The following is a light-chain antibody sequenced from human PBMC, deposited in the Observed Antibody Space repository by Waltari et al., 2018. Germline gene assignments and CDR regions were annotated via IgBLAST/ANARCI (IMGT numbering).Light chain of an antibody. J-gene: IGKJ1*01. CDR1: QSVLYSSNNKNY. Sequence: DIVMTQSPDSLAVSLGERATINCKSSQSVLYSSNNKNYLAWYQQKPGQPPKLLIYWASTRGSGVPDRFSGSGSGTDFTLTISSLQAEDVAVYYCQQYLSTPPTFGQGTKVEIK. V-gene: IGKV4-1*01. CDR2: WAS. CDR3: QQYLSTPPT.